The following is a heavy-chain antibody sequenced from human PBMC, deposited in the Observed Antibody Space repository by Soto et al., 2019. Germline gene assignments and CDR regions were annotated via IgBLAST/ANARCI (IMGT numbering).Heavy chain of an antibody. Sequence: GGSLRLSCAASGFAFSSYAMHWVRQAPGKGLEWVAVISYDGSNKYYADSVKGRFTISRDNSKNTLYLQMNSLRAEDTAVYYCAREGWEPHGAFDIWGQGILLTV. D-gene: IGHD1-26*01. J-gene: IGHJ3*02. CDR1: GFAFSSYA. CDR3: AREGWEPHGAFDI. V-gene: IGHV3-30-3*01. CDR2: ISYDGSNK.